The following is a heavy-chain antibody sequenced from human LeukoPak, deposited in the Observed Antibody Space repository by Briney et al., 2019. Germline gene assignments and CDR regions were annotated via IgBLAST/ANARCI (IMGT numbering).Heavy chain of an antibody. D-gene: IGHD3-10*01. V-gene: IGHV4-34*01. CDR1: GGSFSGYY. J-gene: IGHJ4*02. Sequence: SETLSLTCAVYGGSFSGYYWSWIRQPPGKGLEWIGEINHSGNTNYNPSLKSRVTISVDTSKNQISLKLSSVTAADTAVYYCARAADYHGSGSQLGYWGQGILVTVSS. CDR3: ARAADYHGSGSQLGY. CDR2: INHSGNT.